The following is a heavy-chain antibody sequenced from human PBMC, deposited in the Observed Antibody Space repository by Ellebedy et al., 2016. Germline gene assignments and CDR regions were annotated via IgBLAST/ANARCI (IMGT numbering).Heavy chain of an antibody. J-gene: IGHJ4*02. Sequence: SETLSLXXTVSGGSISSSSYYWGWIRQPPGKGLEWIGSIYYSGSTYYNPSLKSRVTISVDRSKNQFSLKLSSVTAADTAVYYCARDLPLESTIETDDYWGQGTLVTVSS. CDR3: ARDLPLESTIETDDY. CDR1: GGSISSSSYY. D-gene: IGHD3-9*01. CDR2: IYYSGST. V-gene: IGHV4-39*07.